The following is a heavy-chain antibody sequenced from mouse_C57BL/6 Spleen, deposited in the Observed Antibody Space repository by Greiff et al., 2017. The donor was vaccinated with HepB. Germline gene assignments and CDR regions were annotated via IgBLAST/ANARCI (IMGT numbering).Heavy chain of an antibody. CDR2: ISYSGST. D-gene: IGHD1-1*01. CDR3: ARGDYGSSYFDY. J-gene: IGHJ2*01. CDR1: GYSITSDY. V-gene: IGHV3-8*01. Sequence: VQLQQSGPGLAKPSQTLSLTCSVTGYSITSDYRNWIRKFPGNKLEYMGYISYSGSTYYNPSLKSRISITRDTSKNQYYLQLNSVTTEDTATYYCARGDYGSSYFDYWGQGTTLTVSS.